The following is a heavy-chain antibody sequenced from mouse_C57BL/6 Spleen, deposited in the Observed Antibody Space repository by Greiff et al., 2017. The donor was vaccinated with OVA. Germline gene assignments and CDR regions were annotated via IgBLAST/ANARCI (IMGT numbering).Heavy chain of an antibody. D-gene: IGHD1-1*01. Sequence: DVHLVESEGGLVQPGSSMKLSCTASGFTFSDYYMAWVRQVPEKGLEWVANINYDGSSTYYLDSLKSRFIISRDNAKNILYLQMSSLKSEDTATYYCARERHYYGSSSYYFDYWGQGTTLTVSS. V-gene: IGHV5-16*01. J-gene: IGHJ2*01. CDR3: ARERHYYGSSSYYFDY. CDR2: INYDGSST. CDR1: GFTFSDYY.